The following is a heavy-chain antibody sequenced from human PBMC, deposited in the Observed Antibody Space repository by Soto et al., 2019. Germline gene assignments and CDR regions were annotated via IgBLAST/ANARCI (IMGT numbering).Heavy chain of an antibody. D-gene: IGHD3-22*01. Sequence: HPGGSLRLSGAASGFTFSNYAMSWVRQVPGKGLEWVSAFSGSGDSTFYADSVKGRFTVSRDNSKKTLYLQLNSLRDEDTAVYYCARDAGELPVVSGGVLVCWGRGNPVTVSS. CDR1: GFTFSNYA. V-gene: IGHV3-23*01. CDR3: ARDAGELPVVSGGVLVC. J-gene: IGHJ4*02. CDR2: FSGSGDST.